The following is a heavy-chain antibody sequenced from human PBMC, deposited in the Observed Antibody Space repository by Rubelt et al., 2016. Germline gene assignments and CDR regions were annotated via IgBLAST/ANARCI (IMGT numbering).Heavy chain of an antibody. CDR1: GYTFTSYA. CDR3: ARDPSSWQGWLL. Sequence: QVQLVQSGSELKKPGASVKVSCKASGYTFTSYAMNWVRQAPGQGLEWMGWINTNTGNPTYAQGVTGRFACTLDTAVSTAYLQISSLKAEDTAVYYCARDPSSWQGWLLWGQGTLVTVSS. CDR2: INTNTGNP. V-gene: IGHV7-4-1*02. J-gene: IGHJ4*02. D-gene: IGHD6-13*01.